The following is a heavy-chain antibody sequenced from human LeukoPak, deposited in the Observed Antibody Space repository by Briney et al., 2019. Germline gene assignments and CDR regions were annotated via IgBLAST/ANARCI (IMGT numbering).Heavy chain of an antibody. Sequence: GGSLRLSCAASGFTFSYYAMYWVRQAPGKELEYVPAISRNGGSTDYAKSVKGRFTISRDNSKNTMYLQMGSLRPEDMAVYYCARESHDSGHYFYYGMDVWGQGTTVTVSS. D-gene: IGHD3-22*01. CDR1: GFTFSYYA. CDR2: ISRNGGST. CDR3: ARESHDSGHYFYYGMDV. J-gene: IGHJ6*02. V-gene: IGHV3-64*01.